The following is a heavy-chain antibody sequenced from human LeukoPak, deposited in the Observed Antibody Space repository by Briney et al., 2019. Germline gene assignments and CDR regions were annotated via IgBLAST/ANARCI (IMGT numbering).Heavy chain of an antibody. V-gene: IGHV4-34*01. CDR1: GGSFSGYY. D-gene: IGHD1-26*01. J-gene: IGHJ3*02. CDR2: INHSGST. Sequence: SETLSLTCAVYGGSFSGYYWSWIRQPPGKGLEWIGEINHSGSTDYNPSLKSRVTISADTSKNQFSLKLSSVTAADTAVYYCARALAQPYSGSRRGAFDIWGQGTMVTVSS. CDR3: ARALAQPYSGSRRGAFDI.